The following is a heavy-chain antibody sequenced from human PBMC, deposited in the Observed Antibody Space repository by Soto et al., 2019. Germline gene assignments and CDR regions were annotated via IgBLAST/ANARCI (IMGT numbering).Heavy chain of an antibody. CDR2: ISAYNGNT. D-gene: IGHD3-22*01. V-gene: IGHV1-18*01. Sequence: KVSCKASGYTFTSYGISWVRQAPGQGLEWMGWISAYNGNTNYAQKLQGRVTMTTDTSTSTAYMELRSLRSDDTAVYYCARGNPYYYDSSGSRYPFDIWGQGTMVTVSS. CDR1: GYTFTSYG. CDR3: ARGNPYYYDSSGSRYPFDI. J-gene: IGHJ3*02.